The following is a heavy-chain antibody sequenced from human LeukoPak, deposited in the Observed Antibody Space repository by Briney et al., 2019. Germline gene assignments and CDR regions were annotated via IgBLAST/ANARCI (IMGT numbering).Heavy chain of an antibody. CDR1: GFSFSSYG. D-gene: IGHD4-11*01. CDR3: AKSKSPYPMDYIFDF. V-gene: IGHV3-30*18. J-gene: IGHJ4*02. Sequence: GGALRLSCAASGFSFSSYGMHWVRQAPGKGLEWVAVISNDGSITKYGDSVKGRFTISRDNSKNTLYVQMNSLRTDDAAVYYCAKSKSPYPMDYIFDFWGQGTLVTVSS. CDR2: ISNDGSIT.